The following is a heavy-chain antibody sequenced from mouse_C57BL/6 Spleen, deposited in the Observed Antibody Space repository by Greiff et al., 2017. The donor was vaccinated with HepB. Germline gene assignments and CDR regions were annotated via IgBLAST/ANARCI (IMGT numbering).Heavy chain of an antibody. CDR3: ARGMVTAWFAY. CDR2: ISDGGSYT. Sequence: EVKVVESGGGLVKPGGSLKLSCAASGFTFSSYAMSWVRQTPEKRLEWVATISDGGSYTYYPDNVKGRFTISRDNAKNNLYLQMSHLKSEDTAMYYCARGMVTAWFAYWGQGTLVTVSA. J-gene: IGHJ3*01. D-gene: IGHD2-2*01. V-gene: IGHV5-4*03. CDR1: GFTFSSYA.